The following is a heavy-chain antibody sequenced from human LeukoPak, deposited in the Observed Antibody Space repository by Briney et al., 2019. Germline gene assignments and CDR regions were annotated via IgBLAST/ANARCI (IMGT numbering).Heavy chain of an antibody. CDR2: IKQDGSEK. D-gene: IGHD2-2*01. J-gene: IGHJ3*02. Sequence: PGGSLRLFCAASGFTFSSYWMSWVRQAPGKGLEWVANIKQDGSEKYYVDSVKGRFTISRDNAKNSLYLQMNSLRAEDTAVYYCARAEVVPAAMTAFDIWGQGTMVTVSS. CDR1: GFTFSSYW. CDR3: ARAEVVPAAMTAFDI. V-gene: IGHV3-7*01.